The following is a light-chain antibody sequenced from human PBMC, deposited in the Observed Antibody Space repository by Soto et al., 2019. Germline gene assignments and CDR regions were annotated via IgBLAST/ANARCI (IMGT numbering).Light chain of an antibody. CDR3: QQSETYPLT. V-gene: IGKV1-5*01. J-gene: IGKJ5*01. CDR2: DAS. Sequence: IPMTQSPSTLSASVGDRVTITCRASQTISTWLAWYQHKPGKAPNLLIYDASTLMSGVPSRFSGSGSGTEFTLTIGSLQPGDFATYYCQQSETYPLTFAHGTRLEIK. CDR1: QTISTW.